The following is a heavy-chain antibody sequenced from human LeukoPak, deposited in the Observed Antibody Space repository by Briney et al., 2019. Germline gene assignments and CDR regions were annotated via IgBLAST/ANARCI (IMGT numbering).Heavy chain of an antibody. V-gene: IGHV4-39*07. J-gene: IGHJ4*02. CDR2: IYYSGST. CDR1: GGSITSSSYY. CDR3: ARVATRTTVTAPAFIVY. Sequence: SETLSLTCTVSGGSITSSSYYWGWIRQPPGKGLEWIGSIYYSGSTYYSPSLKSRVTISVDTSKNQFSLRLSSVTAADTAVYYCARVATRTTVTAPAFIVYWGQGTLVTVSS. D-gene: IGHD4-17*01.